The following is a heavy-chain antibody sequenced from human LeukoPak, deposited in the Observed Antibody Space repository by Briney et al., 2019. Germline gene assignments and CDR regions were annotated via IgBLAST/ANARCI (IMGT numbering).Heavy chain of an antibody. Sequence: PGGSLRLSCAASGFTFSDYSMNWVRQAPGKGLEWASSISRSSRHVYYAGSVKGRFTISRDNPKNSLYLQMNSLRAEDMAVYFCVRDLMGSGSTTAYLHHWGQGTLVTVSS. CDR2: ISRSSRHV. CDR3: VRDLMGSGSTTAYLHH. J-gene: IGHJ1*01. CDR1: GFTFSDYS. D-gene: IGHD1-1*01. V-gene: IGHV3-21*01.